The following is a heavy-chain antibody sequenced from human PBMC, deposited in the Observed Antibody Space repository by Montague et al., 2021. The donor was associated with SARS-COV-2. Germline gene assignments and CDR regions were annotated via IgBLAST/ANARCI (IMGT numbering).Heavy chain of an antibody. CDR2: IYSSGST. Sequence: SETLSLTCTVSGGSISSKSYYWGWIRQPPGKGLEWIGRIYSSGSTYYNPSLKSRVTISVDTSKNQFSLKLSSVTAADTAVYYCARLRGDYGGTYDTFDIWGKGTMVTVSS. CDR1: GGSISSKSYY. J-gene: IGHJ3*02. V-gene: IGHV4-39*01. D-gene: IGHD4-23*01. CDR3: ARLRGDYGGTYDTFDI.